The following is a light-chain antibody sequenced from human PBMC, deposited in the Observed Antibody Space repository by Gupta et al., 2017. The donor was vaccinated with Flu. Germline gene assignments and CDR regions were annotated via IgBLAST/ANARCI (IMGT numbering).Light chain of an antibody. V-gene: IGKV1-33*01. CDR2: DAF. Sequence: DIQMTQSPSSLSASVGDRVTITCQASQDIRNYLNWYQQRPGKAPKLLIYDAFNLERGVPSRFSGSGAGTHFTFTISSLQPEDIATYCCQQDDNVIDTFGQGTRLEIK. J-gene: IGKJ5*01. CDR1: QDIRNY. CDR3: QQDDNVIDT.